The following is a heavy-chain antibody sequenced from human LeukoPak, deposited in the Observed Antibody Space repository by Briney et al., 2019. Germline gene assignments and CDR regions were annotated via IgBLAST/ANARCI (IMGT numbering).Heavy chain of an antibody. CDR1: GFTFSSYP. CDR3: ASNGLPAAFDI. V-gene: IGHV3-30-3*01. D-gene: IGHD2-21*02. CDR2: ISYDGSNK. Sequence: GRSLRLSCADSGFTFSSYPMHWVRQAPGKGLEWVAVISYDGSNKYYADSVKGRFTISRDNSKNTLYLQMNSLRAEDTAVYYCASNGLPAAFDIWGQGTMVTVSS. J-gene: IGHJ3*02.